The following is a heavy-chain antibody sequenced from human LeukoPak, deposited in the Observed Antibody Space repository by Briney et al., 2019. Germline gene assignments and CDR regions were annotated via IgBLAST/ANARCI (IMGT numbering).Heavy chain of an antibody. CDR2: MHYVVGTFT. V-gene: IGHV4-39*01. D-gene: IGHD5-18*01. Sequence: SETLSLTCAVSGGSISSNSYYWGWIRQPPGKGPEWIGTMHYVVGTFTFYNPSPTSRVTIPLATTNTQFSLKLSCVTSTDTSVYSIARARLGYSYGIFDTWGQGTLVTVSS. CDR3: ARARLGYSYGIFDT. J-gene: IGHJ4*02. CDR1: GGSISSNSYY.